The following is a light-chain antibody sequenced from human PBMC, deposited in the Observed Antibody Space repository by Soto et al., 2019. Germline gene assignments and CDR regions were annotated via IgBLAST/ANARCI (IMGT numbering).Light chain of an antibody. J-gene: IGLJ1*01. Sequence: QSVLTQPPSVSGAPGQRVTISCTGSGSKIGAGYVVHWYQQLPGTAPKLLIYGNSNRPSGVPDRFSGSKSGTSASLAITGLQAEDEADYYCQSYDSSLSGLYVFGTGTKLTVL. CDR1: GSKIGAGYV. CDR2: GNS. CDR3: QSYDSSLSGLYV. V-gene: IGLV1-40*01.